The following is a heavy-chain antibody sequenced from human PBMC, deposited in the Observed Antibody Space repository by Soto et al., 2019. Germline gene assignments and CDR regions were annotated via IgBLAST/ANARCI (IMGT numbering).Heavy chain of an antibody. CDR3: ASLTMIVVVNMYYFDY. Sequence: SETLSLTCTVSGGSISSGDYYWSWIRQPPGKGLEWIGYIYYSGSTYYNPSLKSRVTISVDTSKNQFSLKLSSVTAADTAVYYCASLTMIVVVNMYYFDYLGQGTLVTVPQ. CDR1: GGSISSGDYY. D-gene: IGHD3-22*01. V-gene: IGHV4-30-4*01. J-gene: IGHJ4*02. CDR2: IYYSGST.